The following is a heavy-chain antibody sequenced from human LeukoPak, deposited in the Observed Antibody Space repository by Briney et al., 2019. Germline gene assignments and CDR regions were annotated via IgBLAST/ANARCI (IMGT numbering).Heavy chain of an antibody. CDR2: LYHSGST. V-gene: IGHV4-59*08. J-gene: IGHJ6*02. D-gene: IGHD2-15*01. Sequence: SDTLSLTCTVSGGSISSFYWSWIRQPPGKGLEWIGYLYHSGSTNYNPSLKSRVTISVDTSKNQFSLKLSSVTAADTAVYYCARHVHCSGGTCYPYGMDGWGQGTTVTVSS. CDR3: ARHVHCSGGTCYPYGMDG. CDR1: GGSISSFY.